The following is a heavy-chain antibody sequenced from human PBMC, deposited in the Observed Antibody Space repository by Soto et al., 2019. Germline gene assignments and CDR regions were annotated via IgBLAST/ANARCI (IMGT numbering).Heavy chain of an antibody. CDR2: ISAYNGNT. J-gene: IGHJ6*02. D-gene: IGHD2-21*02. CDR3: ARRYCGGDCNYYYYGMDV. CDR1: GYTFTSYG. Sequence: QVQLVQSGAEVKKPGASVKVSCKASGYTFTSYGISWVRQAPGQGLEWMGWISAYNGNTNYAQKLQGRVTMTTGTSTSTAYMELRSLRCDDTAVYYCARRYCGGDCNYYYYGMDVWGQGTTVTVSS. V-gene: IGHV1-18*01.